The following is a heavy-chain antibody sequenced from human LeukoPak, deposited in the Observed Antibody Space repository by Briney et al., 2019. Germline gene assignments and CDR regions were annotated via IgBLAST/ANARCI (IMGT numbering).Heavy chain of an antibody. CDR2: IIPILGIA. J-gene: IGHJ4*02. V-gene: IGHV1-69*04. CDR1: GGTFSSYA. Sequence: SVKVSCKASGGTFSSYAISWVRQAPGQGLEWMGRIIPILGIANYAQKFQGRVTITADKSTSTAYMELSSLRSEDTAVYYCASPYYYNSSGYYSPYYFDYWGQGTLVTVSS. D-gene: IGHD3-22*01. CDR3: ASPYYYNSSGYYSPYYFDY.